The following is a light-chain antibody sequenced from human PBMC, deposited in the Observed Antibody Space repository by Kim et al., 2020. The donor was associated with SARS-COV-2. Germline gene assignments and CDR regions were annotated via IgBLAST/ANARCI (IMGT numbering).Light chain of an antibody. Sequence: QSALTQPRSVSGSPGQSVAIPCTGTSSDVGGYNYVSWYQQHPGKAPKLMIYDVSKRAPGVPDRFSGSKSGNTASLTISGLQAEDEADYYCCSYVGSYTYVFGTGTKVTVL. J-gene: IGLJ1*01. V-gene: IGLV2-11*01. CDR2: DVS. CDR1: SSDVGGYNY. CDR3: CSYVGSYTYV.